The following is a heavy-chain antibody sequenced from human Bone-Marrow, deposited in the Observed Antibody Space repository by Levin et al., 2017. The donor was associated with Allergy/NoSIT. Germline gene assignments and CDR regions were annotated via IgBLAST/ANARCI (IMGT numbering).Heavy chain of an antibody. D-gene: IGHD1-14*01. V-gene: IGHV3-9*01. CDR1: GFTVHDCA. CDR3: VTLQSNPRGGDV. J-gene: IGHJ6*02. Sequence: GGSLRLSCTASGFTVHDCAMHWVRQVPGKGLEWVSGISWNGVSIDYADSVKGRFTISRDNAKNSMYLEMNSLRPEDSALYYCVTLQSNPRGGDVWGQGTTVTVSS. CDR2: ISWNGVSI.